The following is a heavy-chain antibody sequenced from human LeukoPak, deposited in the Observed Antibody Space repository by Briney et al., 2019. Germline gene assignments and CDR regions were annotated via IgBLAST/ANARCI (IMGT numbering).Heavy chain of an antibody. CDR1: GGSISSYY. J-gene: IGHJ4*02. CDR2: IYYSGST. V-gene: IGHV4-59*01. D-gene: IGHD3-10*01. Sequence: SETLSLTCTVSGGSISSYYWSWIRQPPGKGLEWIGYIYYSGSTNYNPPLKSRVTISVDTSKNQFSLKLSSVTAADTAVYYCARGEGRRFGERWGQGTLVTVSS. CDR3: ARGEGRRFGER.